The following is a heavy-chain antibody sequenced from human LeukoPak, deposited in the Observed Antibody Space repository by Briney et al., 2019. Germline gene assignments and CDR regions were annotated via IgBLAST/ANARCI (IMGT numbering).Heavy chain of an antibody. CDR3: ARDSIYSSSGYYYGMDV. CDR1: GGTFSSYA. D-gene: IGHD6-6*01. J-gene: IGHJ6*02. Sequence: SVKVSCKASGGTFSSYAISWVRQAPGQGLEWMGRIIPILGIANYAQKFQGRVTITADKSTSTAYMDLSSLRSEDTAVYYCARDSIYSSSGYYYGMDVWGQGTTVTVSS. CDR2: IIPILGIA. V-gene: IGHV1-69*04.